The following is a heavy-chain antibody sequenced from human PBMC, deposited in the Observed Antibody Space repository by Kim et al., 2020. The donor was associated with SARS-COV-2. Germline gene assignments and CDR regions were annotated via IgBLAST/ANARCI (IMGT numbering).Heavy chain of an antibody. CDR2: ISSSSSTI. V-gene: IGHV3-48*04. D-gene: IGHD6-19*01. CDR1: GFTFSSYS. CDR3: ARDSRGWYGWGAVSDWFAP. J-gene: IGHJ5*02. Sequence: GGSLRLSCAASGFTFSSYSMNWVRQAPGKGLEWVSYISSSSSTIYYADSVKGRFTISRDNAKNSLYLQMNSLRAEDTAVYYCARDSRGWYGWGAVSDWFAPRGQGTPGTVSS.